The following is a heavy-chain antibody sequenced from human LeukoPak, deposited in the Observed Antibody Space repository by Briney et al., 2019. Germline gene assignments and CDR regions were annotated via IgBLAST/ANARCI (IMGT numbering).Heavy chain of an antibody. CDR3: ARRGAARRYDGLDV. CDR2: IYYSGTT. Sequence: LSETLSLTCTISGGFISSYYWSWIRQPPGKGLEWIGYIYYSGTTTYNPSLKSRITMSVDTSKNQFSLRLSSVTAADAAVYYCARRGAARRYDGLDVWGQGTTVTVSS. D-gene: IGHD6-6*01. J-gene: IGHJ6*02. V-gene: IGHV4-59*08. CDR1: GGFISSYY.